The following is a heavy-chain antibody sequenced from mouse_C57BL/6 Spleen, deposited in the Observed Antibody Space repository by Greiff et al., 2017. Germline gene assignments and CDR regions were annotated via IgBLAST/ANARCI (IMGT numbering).Heavy chain of an antibody. CDR3: AREGQSSWFAY. Sequence: QVHVKQSGAELVRPGTSVKVSCKASGYAFTNYLIEWVKQRPGQGLEWIGVINPGSGGTNYNEKFKGKATLTADKSSSTAYMQLSSLTSEDSAVYFCAREGQSSWFAYWGQGTLVTVSA. CDR1: GYAFTNYL. J-gene: IGHJ3*01. V-gene: IGHV1-54*01. CDR2: INPGSGGT.